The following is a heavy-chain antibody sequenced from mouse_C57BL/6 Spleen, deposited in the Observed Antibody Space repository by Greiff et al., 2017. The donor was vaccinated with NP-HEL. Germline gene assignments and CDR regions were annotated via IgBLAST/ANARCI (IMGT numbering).Heavy chain of an antibody. V-gene: IGHV1-53*01. J-gene: IGHJ2*01. D-gene: IGHD2-3*01. CDR2: INPSNGGT. Sequence: QVQLPGTELVKPGASVKLSCKASGYTFTSYWMHWVKQRPGQGLEWIGNINPSNGGTNYNEKFKSKATLTVDKSSSTAYMQLSSLTSEDSAVYYCARRGWLLRNYFDYWGQGTTLTVSS. CDR3: ARRGWLLRNYFDY. CDR1: GYTFTSYW.